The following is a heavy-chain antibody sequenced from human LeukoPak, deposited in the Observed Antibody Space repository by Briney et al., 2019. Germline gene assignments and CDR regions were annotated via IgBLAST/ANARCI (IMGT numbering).Heavy chain of an antibody. J-gene: IGHJ6*03. CDR2: ISSSGSTI. D-gene: IGHD3-10*01. CDR1: GFTFTDYY. V-gene: IGHV3-11*04. CDR3: AREDSGSYYNFYYFYMDV. Sequence: GGSLRLSCAASGFTFTDYYMSWIRQAPGKGLEWLSYISSSGSTIYYADSVKGRFTISRDNAKNSLYLQMNSLRAEDTAVYYCAREDSGSYYNFYYFYMDVWGKGTTVTISS.